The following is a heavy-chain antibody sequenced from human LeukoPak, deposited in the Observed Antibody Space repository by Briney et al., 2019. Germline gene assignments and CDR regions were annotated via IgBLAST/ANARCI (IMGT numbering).Heavy chain of an antibody. CDR3: ARGYQLPRGAFDI. CDR1: GFTFSSYA. Sequence: PGGSLRLSCAASGFTFSSYAMHWVRQAPGKGLEWVAVISYDGSNKYYADSVKGRFTISRDNSKNTLYLQMNSLRAEDTAVYYCARGYQLPRGAFDIWGQGTMVTVSS. D-gene: IGHD2-2*01. J-gene: IGHJ3*02. CDR2: ISYDGSNK. V-gene: IGHV3-30-3*01.